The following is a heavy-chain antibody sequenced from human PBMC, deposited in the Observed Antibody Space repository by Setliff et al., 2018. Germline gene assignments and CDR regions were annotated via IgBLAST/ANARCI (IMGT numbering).Heavy chain of an antibody. CDR2: INPGSGAT. CDR3: AREPYDYIWGSYRSPYFDH. D-gene: IGHD3-16*02. CDR1: GYTFTAYY. Sequence: ASVKVSCKASGYTFTAYYMHWVRQAPGQGLEWMGWINPGSGATNLAQRFQGRVTMTRDTSIGTAYMELSSLRSDDTAVYYCAREPYDYIWGSYRSPYFDHWGQGALVTVSS. J-gene: IGHJ4*02. V-gene: IGHV1-2*02.